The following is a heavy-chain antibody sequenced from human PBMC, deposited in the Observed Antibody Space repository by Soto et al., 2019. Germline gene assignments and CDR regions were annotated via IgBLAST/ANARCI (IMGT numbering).Heavy chain of an antibody. CDR3: ARDPKTSGGQHWAFNYFDS. J-gene: IGHJ4*02. CDR1: GFSFSISP. Sequence: PGGSLRLSCAASGFSFSISPMHWVRQAPGKGPEWVALISYDGTNKFYADSVKGRFTISRDNSKSTLYLQVDSLRPEDAAVYHCARDPKTSGGQHWAFNYFDSWGQATLVTVS. V-gene: IGHV3-30-3*01. D-gene: IGHD7-27*01. CDR2: ISYDGTNK.